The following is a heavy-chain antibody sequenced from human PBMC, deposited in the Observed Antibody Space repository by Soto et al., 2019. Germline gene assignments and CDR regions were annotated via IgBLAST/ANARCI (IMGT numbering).Heavy chain of an antibody. CDR1: GYTFTGYY. CDR2: INPNSGDT. J-gene: IGHJ4*02. D-gene: IGHD4-17*01. V-gene: IGHV1-2*04. CDR3: ATQRDYGDYGAFDY. Sequence: QVQLVQSGAEVKKPGASVKVSCKASGYTFTGYYMHWVRQAPGQGLEWMGWINPNSGDTNYAQKFQGWVTMTRDTSISTAYMEPSRLRSDDTAVYYCATQRDYGDYGAFDYWGQGTLVTVSS.